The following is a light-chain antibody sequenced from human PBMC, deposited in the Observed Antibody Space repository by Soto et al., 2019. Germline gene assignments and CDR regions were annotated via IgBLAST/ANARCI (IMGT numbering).Light chain of an antibody. J-gene: IGLJ1*01. CDR3: CSYAGSSTLYV. CDR2: EVS. Sequence: QSVLTQPASVSGSPGQSITLSCPGTSSDVGSYNLVSWYQQHPGKSPKLMIYEVSERPSGVLNRFSGSKSGNTASLTISGLQAEDEADYYCCSYAGSSTLYVFGTGTKVTVL. CDR1: SSDVGSYNL. V-gene: IGLV2-23*02.